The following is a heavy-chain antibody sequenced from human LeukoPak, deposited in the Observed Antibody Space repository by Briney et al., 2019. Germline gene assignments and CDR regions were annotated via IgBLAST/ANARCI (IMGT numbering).Heavy chain of an antibody. V-gene: IGHV3-7*01. D-gene: IGHD1-14*01. CDR2: IKQDGSDK. CDR3: ARSITSDY. CDR1: GFTFSSYW. J-gene: IGHJ4*02. Sequence: PGGSLTLSCAASGFTFSSYWMSWVRQAAGKGLEWVANIKQDGSDKDYVHSVKGRFTISRDTAKNSLYLQMSSLRAEDTAVYYCARSITSDYWGQGTLVTVSS.